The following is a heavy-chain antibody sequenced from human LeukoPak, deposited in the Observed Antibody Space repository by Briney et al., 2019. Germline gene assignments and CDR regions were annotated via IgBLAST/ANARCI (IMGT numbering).Heavy chain of an antibody. D-gene: IGHD6-13*01. Sequence: PSETLSLTCTVSGGSISSGGYYWSWTRQHPGKGLEWIGYIYYSGSTYYNPSLKSRVTISVDTSKNQFSLKLSSVTAADTAVYYCARVGLAAARGAFDIWGQGTMVTVSS. CDR3: ARVGLAAARGAFDI. CDR2: IYYSGST. V-gene: IGHV4-31*03. J-gene: IGHJ3*02. CDR1: GGSISSGGYY.